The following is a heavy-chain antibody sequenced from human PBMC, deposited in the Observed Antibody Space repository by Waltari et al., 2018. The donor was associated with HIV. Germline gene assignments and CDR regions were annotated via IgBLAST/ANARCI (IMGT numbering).Heavy chain of an antibody. Sequence: QVQLMESGGGGVQPRRSLRLSCAATGFTFSSSGMHWIRQAPGKGLEWVAVISYDGSNKYYADSVKGRFTISRDNSKNTLYLQMNSLRAEDTAVYYCAKDRQKIGYYDILTGYLDYWGQGTLVTVSS. CDR3: AKDRQKIGYYDILTGYLDY. V-gene: IGHV3-30*18. CDR2: ISYDGSNK. CDR1: GFTFSSSG. J-gene: IGHJ4*02. D-gene: IGHD3-9*01.